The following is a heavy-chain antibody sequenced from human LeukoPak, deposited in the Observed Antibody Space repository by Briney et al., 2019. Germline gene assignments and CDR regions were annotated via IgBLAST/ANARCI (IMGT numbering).Heavy chain of an antibody. V-gene: IGHV3-43*01. CDR2: ISWDGGST. Sequence: GGSLRLSCAASGFTFDDYTMHWVRQAPGEGLEWVSLISWDGGSTYYADSVKGRFTISRDNSKNSLYLQMNSLRTEDTALYYCAKDFTGVEMATIESDYFDYWGQGTLVTVSS. CDR3: AKDFTGVEMATIESDYFDY. D-gene: IGHD5-24*01. CDR1: GFTFDDYT. J-gene: IGHJ4*02.